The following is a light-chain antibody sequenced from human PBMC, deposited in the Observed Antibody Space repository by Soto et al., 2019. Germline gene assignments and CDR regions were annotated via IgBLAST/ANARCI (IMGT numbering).Light chain of an antibody. V-gene: IGKV1-33*01. CDR1: QDISNY. Sequence: DIQMTQSPSSLSASVGDRVTITCQASQDISNYLNWYQQKPGKAPKLLIYDASNLETGVPSRFSGSGSWTDVTFTISSLQPEDIATYYCQQYDNLPPMYTVGQGTKLEIK. CDR2: DAS. J-gene: IGKJ2*01. CDR3: QQYDNLPPMYT.